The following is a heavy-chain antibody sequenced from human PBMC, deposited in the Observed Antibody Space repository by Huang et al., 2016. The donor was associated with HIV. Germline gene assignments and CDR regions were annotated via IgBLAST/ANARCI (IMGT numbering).Heavy chain of an antibody. D-gene: IGHD1-26*01. CDR3: ARDLGGADY. CDR1: GGTFSSYA. J-gene: IGHJ4*02. CDR2: IIPIVGTA. Sequence: QVQLVQSGAEVKKPGSSVKVSCQASGGTFSSYAISWVRQAPGQGLEWMGRIIPIVGTANYAQKFQGRVTITADESTSTAYMELSSLRSEDTAIYYCARDLGGADYWGQGTLVTVSS. V-gene: IGHV1-69*11.